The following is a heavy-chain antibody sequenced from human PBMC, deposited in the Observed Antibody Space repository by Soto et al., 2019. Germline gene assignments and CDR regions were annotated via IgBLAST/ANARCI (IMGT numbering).Heavy chain of an antibody. CDR2: IYYSGST. CDR1: GGSISSGDYY. Sequence: SETLSLTCTVSGGSISSGDYYWSWIRQHPGEGLEWIGNIYYSGSTYYNPSLKSRLTISLDTSKSQFFLKLTSVTAADTAVYYCARDSSLRGTFDPWGQGTLVTVS. D-gene: IGHD1-1*01. V-gene: IGHV4-31*03. CDR3: ARDSSLRGTFDP. J-gene: IGHJ5*02.